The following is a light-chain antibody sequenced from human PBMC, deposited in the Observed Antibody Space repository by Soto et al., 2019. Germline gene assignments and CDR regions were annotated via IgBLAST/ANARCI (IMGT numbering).Light chain of an antibody. V-gene: IGLV6-57*01. CDR3: QSYDSSNQGV. CDR2: EDN. Sequence: NFMLTQPHSVSESPGKTVTISCTRSSGSIASNYVQWYQQRPGSSPTTVIYEDNQRPSGVPDRFSGSIDSYSNSASLTISGLKTEDEADYYCQSYDSSNQGVFGGGTQLTVL. CDR1: SGSIASNY. J-gene: IGLJ3*02.